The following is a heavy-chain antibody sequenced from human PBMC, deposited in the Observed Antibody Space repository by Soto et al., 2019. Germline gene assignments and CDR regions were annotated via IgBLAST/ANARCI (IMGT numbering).Heavy chain of an antibody. D-gene: IGHD5-18*01. CDR1: GGSISSYY. CDR3: AREFEEGGYSYGFDY. Sequence: LSLTCTVSGGSISSYYWRWIRQPPGKGLEWIGYIYYSGSTNYHPSLKSRVTISVDTSKNQFSLKLSSVTAADTAVYYCAREFEEGGYSYGFDYWGQGTLVTVSS. CDR2: IYYSGST. V-gene: IGHV4-59*01. J-gene: IGHJ4*02.